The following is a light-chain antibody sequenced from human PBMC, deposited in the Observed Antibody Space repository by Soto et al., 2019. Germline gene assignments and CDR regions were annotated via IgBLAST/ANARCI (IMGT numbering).Light chain of an antibody. CDR3: LQSSRTSPVT. CDR2: GAS. CDR1: QTISSF. V-gene: IGKV1-39*01. J-gene: IGKJ4*01. Sequence: DIQMTQSPSSLPASVGDSVTMTCRASQTISSFLNWYQQKPGTPPKLLIYGASRLQSGVPSRFSGSGSGTDFALTISSLQPEDFATYYCLQSSRTSPVTFGGGTTVEIK.